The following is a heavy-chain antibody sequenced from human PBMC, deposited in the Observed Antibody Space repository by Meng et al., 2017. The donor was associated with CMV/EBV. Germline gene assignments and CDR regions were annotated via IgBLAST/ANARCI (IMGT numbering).Heavy chain of an antibody. CDR3: SSLGWLQSDDY. Sequence: GGSLRLSCAASGFTFSSNGMNWVRQAPGKGLEWVSSISSSSSYIYYADSVKGRFTISRDNAKNSLYLQMNSLRAEDTAVYYCSSLGWLQSDDYWGQGTLVTVSS. J-gene: IGHJ4*02. V-gene: IGHV3-21*01. CDR1: GFTFSSNG. D-gene: IGHD5-24*01. CDR2: ISSSSSYI.